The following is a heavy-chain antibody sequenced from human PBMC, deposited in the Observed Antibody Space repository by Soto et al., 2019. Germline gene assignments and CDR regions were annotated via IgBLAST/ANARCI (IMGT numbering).Heavy chain of an antibody. V-gene: IGHV1-69*01. Sequence: QVQLVQCGAEVKKPGSSVKVSCKASGGTFSSYAISWVRQAPGQGLEWMGGIIPIFGTANYAQKFQGRVTITADESTSTAYMELSSLRSEDTAVYYCAGITYYYDSSGYGYYFYYWGQGTLVTVSS. CDR2: IIPIFGTA. CDR1: GGTFSSYA. CDR3: AGITYYYDSSGYGYYFYY. J-gene: IGHJ4*02. D-gene: IGHD3-22*01.